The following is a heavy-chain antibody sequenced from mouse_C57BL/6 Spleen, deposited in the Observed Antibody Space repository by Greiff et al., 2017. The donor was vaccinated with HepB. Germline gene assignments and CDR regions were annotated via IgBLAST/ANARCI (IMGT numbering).Heavy chain of an antibody. Sequence: VQLQQSGAELVRPGASVKLSCKASGYTFTDYYINWVKQRPGQGLEWIARIYPGSGNTYYNEKFKGKATLTAEKSSNTAYMQLSSLTSEDSAVYCCARLYYGSSYEGYFDVWGTGTTVTVSS. CDR3: ARLYYGSSYEGYFDV. D-gene: IGHD1-1*01. J-gene: IGHJ1*03. V-gene: IGHV1-76*01. CDR2: IYPGSGNT. CDR1: GYTFTDYY.